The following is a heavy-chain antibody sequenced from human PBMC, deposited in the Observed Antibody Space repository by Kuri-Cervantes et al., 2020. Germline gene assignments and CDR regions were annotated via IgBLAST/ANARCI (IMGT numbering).Heavy chain of an antibody. D-gene: IGHD3-9*01. V-gene: IGHV4-31*03. J-gene: IGHJ4*02. CDR1: GGPISSGGYY. Sequence: LRLSCTVSGGPISSGGYYWSWIRQHPGKGLEWIGYIYYSGSTYYNPSLKSRVTISVDTSKNQFSLKLSSVTAADTAVYYCARQKLELRYFDWLLVPNYFDYWGQGTLVTVSS. CDR2: IYYSGST. CDR3: ARQKLELRYFDWLLVPNYFDY.